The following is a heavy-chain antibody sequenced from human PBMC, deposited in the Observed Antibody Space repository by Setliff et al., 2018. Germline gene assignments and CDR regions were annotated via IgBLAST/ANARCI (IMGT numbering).Heavy chain of an antibody. D-gene: IGHD2-2*01. Sequence: WASVKVSCKASGYTFSDYGITWVRQAPGQGLEWMGWISIYTGNAYYAHKLQGRVTMTTDTSTDTAYLELRSLRSDDTAVYYCSRLVRYCTTTSCQRLSGGEYWGQGTLVTVSS. CDR2: ISIYTGNA. CDR3: SRLVRYCTTTSCQRLSGGEY. J-gene: IGHJ4*02. CDR1: GYTFSDYG. V-gene: IGHV1-18*01.